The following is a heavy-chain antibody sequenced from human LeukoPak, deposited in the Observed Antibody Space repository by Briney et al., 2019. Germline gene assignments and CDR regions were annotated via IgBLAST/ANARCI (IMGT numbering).Heavy chain of an antibody. Sequence: GSLRLSCAASGFTFSSYSMNCVRQAPGKGLEWVSSISSSSSYIYYADSVKGRFTISRDNAKNSLYLQMNSLRAEDTAVHYCARASYSGPSRYWGQGTLVTVSS. V-gene: IGHV3-21*01. CDR2: ISSSSSYI. CDR1: GFTFSSYS. J-gene: IGHJ4*02. CDR3: ARASYSGPSRY. D-gene: IGHD6-6*01.